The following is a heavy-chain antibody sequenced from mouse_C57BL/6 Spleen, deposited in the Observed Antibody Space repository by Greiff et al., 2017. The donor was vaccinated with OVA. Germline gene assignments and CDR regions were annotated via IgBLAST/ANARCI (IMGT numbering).Heavy chain of an antibody. CDR3: ARRVGRDYFDY. CDR1: GYSITSGYY. CDR2: ISYDGSN. Sequence: VQLQQSGPGLVKPSQSLSLTCSVTGYSITSGYYWNWIRQFPGNKLEWMGYISYDGSNNYNPSLKNRISITRDTSKNQFFLKLNSVTTEDTATYYCARRVGRDYFDYWGQGTTLTVSS. J-gene: IGHJ2*01. D-gene: IGHD4-1*01. V-gene: IGHV3-6*01.